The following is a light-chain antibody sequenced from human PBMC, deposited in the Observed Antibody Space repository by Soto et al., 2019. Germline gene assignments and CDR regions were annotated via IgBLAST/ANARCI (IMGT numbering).Light chain of an antibody. CDR1: SSDVGGYNY. CDR3: CSYAGSRYV. V-gene: IGLV2-11*01. Sequence: QYALTQPRSVSGSPGQSVTIYCTGTSSDVGGYNYVSWYQQHPGKAPKLMIYDVSKRPSGVPDRFSGSKSGNTASLTISGLQAEDEADYYCCSYAGSRYVFGTGTKLTVL. CDR2: DVS. J-gene: IGLJ1*01.